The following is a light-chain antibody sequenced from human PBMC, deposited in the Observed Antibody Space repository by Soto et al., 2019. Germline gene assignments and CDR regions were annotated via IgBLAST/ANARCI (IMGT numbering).Light chain of an antibody. CDR3: LQYNNWPRT. Sequence: EIVMTQSPDTLSVSPGERATLSCRASQRISSNLAWYQQKPGQAPRLLIYGASTRATDIPVRFSGSGSETEFSLTISTLESEDFAVYYCLQYNNWPRTFGQGTKV. CDR2: GAS. CDR1: QRISSN. J-gene: IGKJ1*01. V-gene: IGKV3-15*01.